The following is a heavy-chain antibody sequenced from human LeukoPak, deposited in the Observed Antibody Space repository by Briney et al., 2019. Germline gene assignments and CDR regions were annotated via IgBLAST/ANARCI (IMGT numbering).Heavy chain of an antibody. CDR3: ARDRYYYDSSGYWFPINYYYYYGMDV. CDR2: ISSSSSYI. J-gene: IGHJ6*02. CDR1: GFTFSSYS. D-gene: IGHD3-22*01. V-gene: IGHV3-21*01. Sequence: GGSLRLSCAASGFTFSSYSMNWVRQAPGKGLEWVSSISSSSSYIYYADSVKGRFTISRDNAKNSLYLQMNSLRAEDTAVYYCARDRYYYDSSGYWFPINYYYYYGMDVWGQGTTVTVSS.